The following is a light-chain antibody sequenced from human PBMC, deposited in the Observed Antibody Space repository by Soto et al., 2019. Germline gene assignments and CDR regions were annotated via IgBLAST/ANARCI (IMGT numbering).Light chain of an antibody. CDR3: SSYAGSNNYV. V-gene: IGLV2-8*01. CDR2: EVN. CDR1: SSDVGGYNY. J-gene: IGLJ1*01. Sequence: LTQPPSASGSPGHSVTISCTGTSSDVGGYNYVSWYQQHPGKAPKLIIYEVNKRPSGVPDRFSGSKSGNTASLTVPGLQAEDEADYYCSSYAGSNNYVFGTGTKVTVL.